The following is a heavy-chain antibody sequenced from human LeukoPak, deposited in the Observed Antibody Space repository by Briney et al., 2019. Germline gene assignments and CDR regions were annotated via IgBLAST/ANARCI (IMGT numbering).Heavy chain of an antibody. V-gene: IGHV1-2*04. CDR3: ARSGYYYGLDV. J-gene: IGHJ6*02. D-gene: IGHD1-26*01. Sequence: RASVKVSCKASGYTFTSYYIHWVRQAPGQGLEWMGWINPNSGGTNYAQKFQGWVTMTRDTSIGTVYMEMSRLKSDDTAVYYCARSGYYYGLDVWGQGTTVTVSS. CDR2: INPNSGGT. CDR1: GYTFTSYY.